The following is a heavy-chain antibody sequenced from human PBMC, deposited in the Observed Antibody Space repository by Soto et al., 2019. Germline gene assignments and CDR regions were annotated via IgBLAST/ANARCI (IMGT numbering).Heavy chain of an antibody. CDR3: AREQYSGSYYDY. CDR2: INPNSGGT. Sequence: ASVKVSCKASGYTFTGYYMHWVRQAPGQGLEWMGWINPNSGGTNYAQKFQGWVTMTRDTSMSTAYMELSRLRSEDTAVYYCAREQYSGSYYDYWGQGTLVTVSS. J-gene: IGHJ4*02. CDR1: GYTFTGYY. D-gene: IGHD1-26*01. V-gene: IGHV1-2*04.